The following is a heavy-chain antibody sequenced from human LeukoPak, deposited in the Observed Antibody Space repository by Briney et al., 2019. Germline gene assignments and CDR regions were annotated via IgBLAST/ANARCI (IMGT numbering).Heavy chain of an antibody. Sequence: SETLSLTCSVSGVSISSLDYYSNWIRQLPGKGLEWIGYIYHSGSTYNPSLQSRVTISLDTSKNQFSLRLTSVPAADTAVYYCAREGVAGPYCSGGRCYYYYYGLDVWGQGTTVTVSS. D-gene: IGHD2-15*01. V-gene: IGHV4-31*03. CDR3: AREGVAGPYCSGGRCYYYYYGLDV. CDR1: GVSISSLDYY. J-gene: IGHJ6*02. CDR2: IYHSGST.